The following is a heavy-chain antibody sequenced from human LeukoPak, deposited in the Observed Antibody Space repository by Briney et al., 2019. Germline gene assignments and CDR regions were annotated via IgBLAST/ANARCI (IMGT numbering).Heavy chain of an antibody. Sequence: GGSLRLSCAASKFTFSSYTMNWVGQAPGKGLEWVSSITDSSAYIYYADSVKGRFTISRDNAKNSLYLQMNSLRAEDTAVYYCTRGGIPAAGTIAYFDYWGQGTLVTVSS. CDR3: TRGGIPAAGTIAYFDY. CDR2: ITDSSAYI. CDR1: KFTFSSYT. V-gene: IGHV3-21*01. J-gene: IGHJ4*02. D-gene: IGHD6-13*01.